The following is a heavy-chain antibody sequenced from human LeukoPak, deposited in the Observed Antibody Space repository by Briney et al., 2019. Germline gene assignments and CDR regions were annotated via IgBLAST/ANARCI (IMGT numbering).Heavy chain of an antibody. J-gene: IGHJ4*02. CDR1: GFTFKNYA. D-gene: IGHD3-10*01. Sequence: GGSLRLSCAASGFTFKNYAMSWVRQAPGKGLEWVSVISGSGDSTYYADSVRGRFTVSRDNSKNTLYLQMNSLRAEDTAVYYCTKGESKCDYWGQETLVTVSS. CDR2: ISGSGDST. CDR3: TKGESKCDY. V-gene: IGHV3-23*01.